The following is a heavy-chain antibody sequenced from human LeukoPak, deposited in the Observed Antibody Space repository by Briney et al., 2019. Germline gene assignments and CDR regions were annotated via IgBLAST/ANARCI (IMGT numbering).Heavy chain of an antibody. V-gene: IGHV1-2*02. J-gene: IGHJ4*02. CDR2: INPNSGGT. CDR3: ARSSSDYYDSSGYCSY. D-gene: IGHD3-22*01. Sequence: ASVKVSCKTSGYTFTDYYMHWVRQAPGQGLEWMGWINPNSGGTNYAQKFQGRVTMTRDTSTSTVYMELSSLRSEDTAVYYCARSSSDYYDSSGYCSYWGQGTLVTVSS. CDR1: GYTFTDYY.